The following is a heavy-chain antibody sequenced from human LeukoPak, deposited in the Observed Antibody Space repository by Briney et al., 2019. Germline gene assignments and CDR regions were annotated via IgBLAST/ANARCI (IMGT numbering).Heavy chain of an antibody. V-gene: IGHV4-34*01. CDR2: INHSGST. CDR1: GGSFSGYY. D-gene: IGHD1-20*01. J-gene: IGHJ4*02. Sequence: SETLSLTCAVYGGSFSGYYWSWVRQPPGKGLEWIGEINHSGSTNYNPSLKSRVTISVDTSKNQFSLKLSSVTAADTAVYYCATLTGTDYWGQGTLVTVSS. CDR3: ATLTGTDY.